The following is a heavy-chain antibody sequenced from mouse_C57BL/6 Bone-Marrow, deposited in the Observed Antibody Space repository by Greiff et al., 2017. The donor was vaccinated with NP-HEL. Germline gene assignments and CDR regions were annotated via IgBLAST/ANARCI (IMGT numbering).Heavy chain of an antibody. Sequence: VQLQQSVAELVRPGASVKLSCTASGFNIKNTYMHWVKQRPEQGLEWIGRIDPANGNTKYAPKFQGKATITADTSSNTAYLQLSSLTSEDTAIDYCARRTTVVATRYYFDYWGQGTTLTVSS. J-gene: IGHJ2*01. V-gene: IGHV14-3*01. D-gene: IGHD1-1*01. CDR2: IDPANGNT. CDR3: ARRTTVVATRYYFDY. CDR1: GFNIKNTY.